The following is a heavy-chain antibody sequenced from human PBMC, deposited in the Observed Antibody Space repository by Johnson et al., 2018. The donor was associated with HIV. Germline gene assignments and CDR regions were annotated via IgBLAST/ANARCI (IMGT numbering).Heavy chain of an antibody. CDR3: ALEAVRSTDAFDI. CDR1: GFTFSTYW. Sequence: VQLVESGGGLVQPGRSLRLSCKASGFTFSTYWMTWVRQAPGKGLEWVANMKQDGSAKYYVDSVKGRFTISRDNAKNSLYLQTNSLRAEDTAVYYCALEAVRSTDAFDIWGQGTMVIVSS. V-gene: IGHV3-7*03. J-gene: IGHJ3*02. CDR2: MKQDGSAK. D-gene: IGHD3-10*01.